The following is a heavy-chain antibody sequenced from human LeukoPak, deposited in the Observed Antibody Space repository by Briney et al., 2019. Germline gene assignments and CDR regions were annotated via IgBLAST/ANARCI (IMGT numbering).Heavy chain of an antibody. Sequence: ASVKVSCKASGYTFTSYDINWVRQATGQGLEWMGWMNPNSGNTGYAQKFQGRVTMTRNTSIRTAYMELSSLTSEDAAVYYCSREMKYCSGGSCYTGAFDYWGQGTLVTVSS. V-gene: IGHV1-8*01. J-gene: IGHJ4*02. D-gene: IGHD2-15*01. CDR2: MNPNSGNT. CDR3: SREMKYCSGGSCYTGAFDY. CDR1: GYTFTSYD.